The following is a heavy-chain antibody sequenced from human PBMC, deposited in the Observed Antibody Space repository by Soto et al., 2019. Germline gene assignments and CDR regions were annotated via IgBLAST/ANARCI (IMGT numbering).Heavy chain of an antibody. CDR2: ISGSGGST. V-gene: IGHV3-23*01. Sequence: GGSLRLSCAASGFTFSSYAMSWVRQAPGKGLEWVSAISGSGGSTYYADSVKGRFTITRDNSKNTLYLQMNSLRAEDTAVYYCAKSYDYIWGSYNYFDYWGQGTLVTVSS. J-gene: IGHJ4*02. CDR3: AKSYDYIWGSYNYFDY. CDR1: GFTFSSYA. D-gene: IGHD3-16*01.